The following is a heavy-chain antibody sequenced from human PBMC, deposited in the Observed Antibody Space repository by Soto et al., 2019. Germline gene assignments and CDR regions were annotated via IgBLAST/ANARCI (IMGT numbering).Heavy chain of an antibody. CDR2: IYRGHST. J-gene: IGHJ4*02. CDR3: AAIGAYSGSYPGYVDD. V-gene: IGHV3-53*01. Sequence: EASLTLSCAASGFTVSSNYMNWVSQAPGKGLEWVSVIYRGHSTYYADSVKGRFTISRDNSKNTLYLQMNRLIAEDRAVDYGAAIGAYSGSYPGYVDDWGQGTLATVPS. CDR1: GFTVSSNY. D-gene: IGHD1-26*01.